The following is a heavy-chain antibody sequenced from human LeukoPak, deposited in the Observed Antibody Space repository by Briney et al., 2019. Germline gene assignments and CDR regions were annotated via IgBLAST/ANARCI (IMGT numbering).Heavy chain of an antibody. D-gene: IGHD4-17*01. CDR1: GGSFSGYH. CDR3: ARGWRQRLRCLLDY. CDR2: INHSGST. Sequence: SETLSLTCAVYGGSFSGYHWSWIRQPPGKGLEWIGEINHSGSTNYNPSLKSRVTISVDTSKNQFSLKLSSVTAADTAVYYCARGWRQRLRCLLDYWGQGTLVTVSS. J-gene: IGHJ4*02. V-gene: IGHV4-34*01.